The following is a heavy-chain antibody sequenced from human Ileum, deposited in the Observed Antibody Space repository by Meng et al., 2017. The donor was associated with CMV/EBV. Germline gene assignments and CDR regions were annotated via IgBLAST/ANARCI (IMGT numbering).Heavy chain of an antibody. CDR2: TSYDGSTK. Sequence: SYAMHWVRQAPGKGLEWVAVTSYDGSTKYYADSVKGRFTISRDNSRNTLYLQMNSLRAEDTAVYYCAKKYCSSISSYLGSPTNSEYWGQGTLVTVSS. J-gene: IGHJ4*02. D-gene: IGHD2-2*01. CDR3: AKKYCSSISSYLGSPTNSEY. V-gene: IGHV3-30*18. CDR1: SYA.